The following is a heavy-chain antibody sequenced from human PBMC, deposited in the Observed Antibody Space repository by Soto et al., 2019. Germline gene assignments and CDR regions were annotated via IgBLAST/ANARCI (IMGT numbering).Heavy chain of an antibody. CDR2: IYYLGST. J-gene: IGHJ4*02. CDR3: ARDGYDGSGSPYPDY. V-gene: IGHV4-59*01. D-gene: IGHD3-10*01. CDR1: GGSMSEYF. Sequence: SETLSLTCSVSGGSMSEYFWSWIRQSPGKGLEWIGYIYYLGSTDYSPSLKSRVTISVDTSKRQFSLRLTSVTAADTAVYYCARDGYDGSGSPYPDYWGPGTQVTVSS.